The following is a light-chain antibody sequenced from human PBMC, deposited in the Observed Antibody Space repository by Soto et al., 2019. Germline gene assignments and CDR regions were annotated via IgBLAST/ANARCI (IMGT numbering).Light chain of an antibody. V-gene: IGKV3-20*01. Sequence: DIVLTQSPGTLSLSPGERATLSCRASQSVSSSYLAWYQQKPGQAPRLLIYGASSSATGIPDRFSGSGSGTDFTLTISRLEPEDFAVYYCQQYGSSRLTFGGGTKVEIK. CDR1: QSVSSSY. J-gene: IGKJ4*01. CDR2: GAS. CDR3: QQYGSSRLT.